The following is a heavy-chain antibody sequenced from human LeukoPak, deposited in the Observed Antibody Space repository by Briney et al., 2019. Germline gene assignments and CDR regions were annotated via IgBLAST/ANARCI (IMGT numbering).Heavy chain of an antibody. J-gene: IGHJ4*02. CDR2: IKQDGSEK. V-gene: IGHV3-7*01. D-gene: IGHD7-27*01. CDR3: ARGVWAPFDS. Sequence: GGSLRLSCAATGVTFSNAWMTLVRQAPGKGLEWVANIKQDGSEKNYVDSVKGRFTISRDNAKNSLILQMNSLRDEDTAVYYCARGVWAPFDSWGQGTLVSVSS. CDR1: GVTFSNAW.